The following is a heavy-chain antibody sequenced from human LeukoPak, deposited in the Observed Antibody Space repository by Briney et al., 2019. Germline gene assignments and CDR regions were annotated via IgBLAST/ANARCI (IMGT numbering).Heavy chain of an antibody. J-gene: IGHJ4*02. CDR3: ARESRLRELSDY. D-gene: IGHD3-16*02. CDR2: ISSSSSYI. CDR1: GFTFSSYS. V-gene: IGHV3-21*01. Sequence: PGGSLRLSCAASGFTFSSYSMNWVRQAPGKGLEWVSSISSSSSYIYYADSVKGRFTISRDNAKNSLYLQMNGLRAEDTAVYYCARESRLRELSDYWGQGTLVTVSS.